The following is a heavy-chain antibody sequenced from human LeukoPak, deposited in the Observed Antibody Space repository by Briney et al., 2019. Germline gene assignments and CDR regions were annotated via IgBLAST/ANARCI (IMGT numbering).Heavy chain of an antibody. V-gene: IGHV1-2*06. CDR2: INPYSGDT. D-gene: IGHD5-18*01. CDR3: ATRGYSYGYNY. CDR1: GYTFTGYH. Sequence: ASVKVSCKASGYTFTGYHIHWVRQAPGQGLEWMGRINPYSGDTNFAQKFQGRVTMTRDTSITTAYMDLSSLRSEDTAVYYCATRGYSYGYNYWGQGTLVTVSS. J-gene: IGHJ4*02.